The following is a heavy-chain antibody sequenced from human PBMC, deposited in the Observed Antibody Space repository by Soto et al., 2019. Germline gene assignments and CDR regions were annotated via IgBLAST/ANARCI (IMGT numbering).Heavy chain of an antibody. V-gene: IGHV1-46*03. J-gene: IGHJ6*02. Sequence: GASVKVSCKASGYTFTTYYIHWVRQAPGQGLEWMGIIDPSSGSAGYAQRFQVSVTMTRDTPTSTFYMELSSLRSEDTAVYYCVRGKDLAYYYYGLDVWSQGTTVTVSS. CDR3: VRGKDLAYYYYGLDV. CDR2: IDPSSGSA. CDR1: GYTFTTYY.